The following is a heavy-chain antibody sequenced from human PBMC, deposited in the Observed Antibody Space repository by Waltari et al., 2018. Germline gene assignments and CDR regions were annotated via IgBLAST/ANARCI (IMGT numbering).Heavy chain of an antibody. CDR3: AGSVVAAYNWFDP. Sequence: QVQLVQSGAEVKKPGSSVKVSCKASGGTFSSYAISWVRQAPGQGLEWMGGIIPILGIANYAQKFQGRVTITADESTSTAYMELSSLRSEDTAVYYCAGSVVAAYNWFDPWGQGTLVTVSS. V-gene: IGHV1-69*04. CDR2: IIPILGIA. D-gene: IGHD2-15*01. CDR1: GGTFSSYA. J-gene: IGHJ5*02.